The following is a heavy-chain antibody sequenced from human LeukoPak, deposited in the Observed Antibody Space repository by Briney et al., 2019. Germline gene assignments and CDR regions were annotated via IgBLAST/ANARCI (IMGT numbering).Heavy chain of an antibody. V-gene: IGHV1-69*13. D-gene: IGHD1-1*01. CDR1: GGTFSSYA. Sequence: SVKVSCKASGGTFSSYAISWVRQAPGQGLEWMGGIIPIFGTANYAQKFQGRVTITADESTSTAYMELSSLRSEDTAVYYCATDYTGTRGFDHWGQGTLVTVSS. CDR3: ATDYTGTRGFDH. CDR2: IIPIFGTA. J-gene: IGHJ4*02.